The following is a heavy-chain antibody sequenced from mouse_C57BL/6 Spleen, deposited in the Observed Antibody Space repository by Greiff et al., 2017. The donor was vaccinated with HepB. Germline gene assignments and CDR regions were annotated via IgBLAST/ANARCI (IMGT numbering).Heavy chain of an antibody. V-gene: IGHV1-69*01. D-gene: IGHD1-1*01. Sequence: VQLQESGAELVKPGASVKVSCKASGYTFTSYWMHWVKQRPGQGLEWIGEIDPSDSYTNYNQKFKGKSKLTVDKSSSTAYMQLSSLTSEDSAVYYCARGRGSSPYYYAMDYWGQGTSVTVSS. CDR2: IDPSDSYT. CDR3: ARGRGSSPYYYAMDY. J-gene: IGHJ4*01. CDR1: GYTFTSYW.